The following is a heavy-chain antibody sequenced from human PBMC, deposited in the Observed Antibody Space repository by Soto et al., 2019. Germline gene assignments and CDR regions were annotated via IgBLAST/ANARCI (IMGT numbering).Heavy chain of an antibody. CDR3: ARDVGPDIALTHTTLDY. CDR2: ISAYNGNT. J-gene: IGHJ4*02. D-gene: IGHD2-8*01. Sequence: ASVKVSCKASGYTFTSYGISWVRQAPGQGLEWMGWISAYNGNTNYAQKLQGRVTMTTDTSTSTAYMELRSLRSDDTAVYYCARDVGPDIALTHTTLDYWGQGPLVTVSS. V-gene: IGHV1-18*01. CDR1: GYTFTSYG.